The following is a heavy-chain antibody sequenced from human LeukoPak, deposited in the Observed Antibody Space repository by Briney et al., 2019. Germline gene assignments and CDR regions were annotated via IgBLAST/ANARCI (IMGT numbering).Heavy chain of an antibody. CDR3: ARGQYRYDFWSGYLFPSDYYYGMDV. CDR2: IIPIFGTA. V-gene: IGHV1-69*01. D-gene: IGHD3-3*01. Sequence: SVKVSCKASGGTFSSYAISWVRQAPGQGLEWMGGIIPIFGTANYAQKFQGRVTITADESTSTAYTELSSLRSEDTAVYYCARGQYRYDFWSGYLFPSDYYYGMDVWGQGTTVTVSS. J-gene: IGHJ6*02. CDR1: GGTFSSYA.